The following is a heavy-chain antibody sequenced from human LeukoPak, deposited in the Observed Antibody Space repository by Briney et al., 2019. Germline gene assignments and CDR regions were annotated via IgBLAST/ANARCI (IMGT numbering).Heavy chain of an antibody. CDR1: GFTFSDFA. CDR3: TRDRNDYGEPDALDI. J-gene: IGHJ3*02. Sequence: GGSLTLSCAASGFTFSDFAMNWVRQAPGKGLEWVSSITRVSTYTYYSESVQGRFTISRDNHKDLLYLQLNSLRGDDSGIYYCTRDRNDYGEPDALDIWGQGTVVTVSS. V-gene: IGHV3-21*01. CDR2: ITRVSTYT. D-gene: IGHD4-17*01.